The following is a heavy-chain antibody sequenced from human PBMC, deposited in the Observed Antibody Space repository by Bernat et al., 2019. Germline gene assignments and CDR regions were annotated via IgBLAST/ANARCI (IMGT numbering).Heavy chain of an antibody. V-gene: IGHV4-31*03. CDR3: TRGVSGHQYGWNYGAFDI. D-gene: IGHD1-7*01. J-gene: IGHJ3*02. CDR2: IYHSGST. Sequence: QVQLQESGPGLVKPSQTLSLTCSVSGGSISNGDYFWSWIRQHPGKGLEWIGYIYHSGSTFYNPSLKSRLTISVDTSKNQFSLRLSSVTAADTAVYYCTRGVSGHQYGWNYGAFDIWGQGTMAPVAP. CDR1: GGSISNGDYF.